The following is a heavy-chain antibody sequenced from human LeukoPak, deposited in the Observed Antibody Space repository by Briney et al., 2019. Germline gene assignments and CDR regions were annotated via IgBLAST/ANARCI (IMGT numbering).Heavy chain of an antibody. Sequence: PSETLSLTCTVSGGSISSYYWSWIRQPPGKGLEWIGYIYYSGSTNYNPSLKSRVTISVDTSKNQFSLKLSSVTAADTAVYYCARLDGYNIIFDYWGQGTQVTVSS. CDR2: IYYSGST. J-gene: IGHJ4*02. D-gene: IGHD5-24*01. CDR3: ARLDGYNIIFDY. V-gene: IGHV4-59*01. CDR1: GGSISSYY.